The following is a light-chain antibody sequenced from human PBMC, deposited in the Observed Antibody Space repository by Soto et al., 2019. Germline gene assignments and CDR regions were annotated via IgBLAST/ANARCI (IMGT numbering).Light chain of an antibody. CDR3: SSYASSSTLV. V-gene: IGLV2-14*01. CDR1: SSDVGGYDY. J-gene: IGLJ2*01. CDR2: DVS. Sequence: QSALTQPASVSGSPGQSITISCTGTSSDVGGYDYVSWYQQHPGQVPKLMIYDVSSRPSGVSNRFSGSKSGNTASLTISGLQAEDEADYYCSSYASSSTLVFGGGTKVTVL.